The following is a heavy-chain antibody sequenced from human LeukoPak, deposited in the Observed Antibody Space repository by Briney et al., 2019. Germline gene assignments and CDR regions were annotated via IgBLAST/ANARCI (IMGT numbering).Heavy chain of an antibody. CDR1: GFTFSSYA. CDR3: ARGGISLGNDY. D-gene: IGHD3-10*01. Sequence: GGSLRLSCAASGFTFSSYAMHWVRQAPGKGLEWVAVISYDGSNKYYADSVKGRFTISSDNSKNTLYLQMNSLRAEDTAVYYCARGGISLGNDYWGQGTLVTVSS. V-gene: IGHV3-30-3*01. CDR2: ISYDGSNK. J-gene: IGHJ4*02.